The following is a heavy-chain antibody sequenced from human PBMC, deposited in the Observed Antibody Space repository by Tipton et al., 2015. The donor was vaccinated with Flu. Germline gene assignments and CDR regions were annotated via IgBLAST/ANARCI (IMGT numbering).Heavy chain of an antibody. CDR2: INEDGSTT. D-gene: IGHD2-21*01. CDR1: GFTFRSSG. V-gene: IGHV3-7*01. J-gene: IGHJ4*02. Sequence: SLRLSCAASGFTFRSSGMHWVRQAPGKGLEWVANINEDGSTTYYVDSVKGRFTISRDNARNSVFLQMNSLRAEDTALYYCAVFKNPGHWGQGTLVTVSS. CDR3: AVFKNPGH.